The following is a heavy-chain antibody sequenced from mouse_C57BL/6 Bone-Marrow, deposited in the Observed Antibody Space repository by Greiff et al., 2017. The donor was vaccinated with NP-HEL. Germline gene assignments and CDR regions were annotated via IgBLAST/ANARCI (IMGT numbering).Heavy chain of an antibody. J-gene: IGHJ3*01. D-gene: IGHD2-1*01. CDR1: GYSFTGYY. Sequence: EVQLQQSGPELVKPGASVKISCKASGYSFTGYYMNWVKQSPEKSLEWIGEINPSTGGTTYNQKFKAKATLTVDKSSSTAYMQLKSLTSEDSAVYYCARERVYYAPWGQGTLVTVSA. CDR3: ARERVYYAP. V-gene: IGHV1-42*01. CDR2: INPSTGGT.